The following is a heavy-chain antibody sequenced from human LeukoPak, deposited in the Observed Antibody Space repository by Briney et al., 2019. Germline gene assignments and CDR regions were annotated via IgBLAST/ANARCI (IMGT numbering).Heavy chain of an antibody. V-gene: IGHV1-69-2*01. Sequence: ASVKISCKVSGYTFTDYYMHWVQQAPGKGLEWMGLVDPEDGETIYAEKFQGRVTITADTSTDTAYMEPSSLRSEDTAVYYCATPSQKDYYDSSGYSSYYMDVWGKGTTVTVSS. D-gene: IGHD3-22*01. CDR2: VDPEDGET. J-gene: IGHJ6*03. CDR1: GYTFTDYY. CDR3: ATPSQKDYYDSSGYSSYYMDV.